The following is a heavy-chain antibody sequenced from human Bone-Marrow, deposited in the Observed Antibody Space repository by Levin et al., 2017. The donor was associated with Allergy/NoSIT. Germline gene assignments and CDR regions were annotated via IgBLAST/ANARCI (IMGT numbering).Heavy chain of an antibody. CDR2: IYWDGDR. D-gene: IGHD6-25*01. CDR3: AYRRMAAATRTKNWFDP. CDR1: GGSISSSSYY. Sequence: CNVSGGSISSSSYYWAWLRQPPGKALEWLALIYWDGDRRYSPSLQSRLSITKDTSKNQVIPTMANVDPVDTATYYCAYRRMAAATRTKNWFDPWGQGILVTVSS. J-gene: IGHJ5*02. V-gene: IGHV2-5*02.